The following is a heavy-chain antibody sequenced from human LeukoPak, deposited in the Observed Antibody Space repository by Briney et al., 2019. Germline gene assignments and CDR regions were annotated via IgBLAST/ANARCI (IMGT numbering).Heavy chain of an antibody. Sequence: GASVKVSCKASGGTFSSYTISWVRQAPGQGLEWMGRIIPILGIANYAQKFQGRVTITAGRSTSTAYMELSSLRSEDTAVYYCARDGTYYYDSSGYYYFDYWGQGTLVTVSS. CDR3: ARDGTYYYDSSGYYYFDY. CDR1: GGTFSSYT. CDR2: IIPILGIA. J-gene: IGHJ4*02. D-gene: IGHD3-22*01. V-gene: IGHV1-69*04.